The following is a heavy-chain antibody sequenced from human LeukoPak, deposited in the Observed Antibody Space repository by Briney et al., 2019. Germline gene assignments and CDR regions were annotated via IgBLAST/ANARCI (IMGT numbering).Heavy chain of an antibody. D-gene: IGHD3-10*01. CDR2: IKSRTDGATT. Sequence: GGSLRLSCAASGFTFSKAWMTWVRQTPGKGLQWVGRIKSRTDGATTDYGAPVKGRFTISRDDSKNTVYLQMNNLKIEDTAVYFCYGSGRVPWGQGTLVTVSS. CDR1: GFTFSKAW. V-gene: IGHV3-15*01. CDR3: YGSGRVP. J-gene: IGHJ5*02.